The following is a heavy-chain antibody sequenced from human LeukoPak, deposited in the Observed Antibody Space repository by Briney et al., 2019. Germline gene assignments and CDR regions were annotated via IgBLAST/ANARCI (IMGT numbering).Heavy chain of an antibody. D-gene: IGHD3-10*01. Sequence: GGSLRLSCAASGFTFSSYAMSWVRQAPGKGLEWVSAISGSGGSTYYADSVKGRFTISRDNSKNTLYLQMNSLRAEDTAVYYCAKDENVLLWFGVGGMDVWGQGTTVTVSS. CDR2: ISGSGGST. CDR3: AKDENVLLWFGVGGMDV. V-gene: IGHV3-23*01. J-gene: IGHJ6*02. CDR1: GFTFSSYA.